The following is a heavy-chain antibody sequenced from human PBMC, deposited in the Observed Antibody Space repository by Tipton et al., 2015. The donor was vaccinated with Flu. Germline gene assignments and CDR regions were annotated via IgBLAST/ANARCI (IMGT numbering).Heavy chain of an antibody. CDR2: VNGGGSGK. CDR1: GFPFSSYA. Sequence: QLVQSGGGLVQPGGSLRLSCAASGFPFSSYAMNWVRQAPGQGLEWISTVNGGGSGKYYAASVKGRFTISRANSKNTLYLQLNSLRAEDTALYHCVRDRATFSLEGMDSWGQGTLVTVSS. D-gene: IGHD5-24*01. CDR3: VRDRATFSLEGMDS. V-gene: IGHV3-23*04. J-gene: IGHJ4*02.